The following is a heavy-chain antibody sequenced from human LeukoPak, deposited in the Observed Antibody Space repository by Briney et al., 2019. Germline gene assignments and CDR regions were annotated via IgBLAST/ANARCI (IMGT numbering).Heavy chain of an antibody. J-gene: IGHJ4*02. CDR2: ISTYKGNT. CDR3: ARDPDPYSSGWYGY. V-gene: IGHV1-18*01. Sequence: ASVKVSCKASGYTFTSYGISGVRQAPGQGLEWMGLISTYKGNTNYAQKLQGRVTITTDTSTSTAYMELRSLRSDDTAVYYCARDPDPYSSGWYGYWGQGTLVTVSS. D-gene: IGHD6-19*01. CDR1: GYTFTSYG.